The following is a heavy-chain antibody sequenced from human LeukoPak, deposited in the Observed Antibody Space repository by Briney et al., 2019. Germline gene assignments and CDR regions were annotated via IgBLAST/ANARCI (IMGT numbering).Heavy chain of an antibody. D-gene: IGHD2-21*02. CDR3: AKHRRSSLVTAYFDS. Sequence: GGSLRLSCAASGFTFSSYAMSWVRQAPGKGLEWVSSISSRGDDTSYADSVKGRFTISRDNSKNTLYLQLNSLRVDDAAIYYCAKHRRSSLVTAYFDSWGQGTLVTVSS. CDR1: GFTFSSYA. CDR2: ISSRGDDT. J-gene: IGHJ4*02. V-gene: IGHV3-23*01.